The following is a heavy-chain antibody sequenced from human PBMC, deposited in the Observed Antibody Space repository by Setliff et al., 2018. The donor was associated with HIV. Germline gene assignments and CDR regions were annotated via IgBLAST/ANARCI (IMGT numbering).Heavy chain of an antibody. CDR1: GGSISSHY. CDR3: ARLPDINSWPFDY. CDR2: IYYSGGT. V-gene: IGHV4-59*11. D-gene: IGHD6-13*01. Sequence: PSETLSLTCTVSGGSISSHYWSWIRQPPGKGLEWIGYIYYSGGTQYNPSLMSRLTMSVDSSKNQFSLSLSSVTAADTAVYYCARLPDINSWPFDYWARGTLVTVSS. J-gene: IGHJ4*02.